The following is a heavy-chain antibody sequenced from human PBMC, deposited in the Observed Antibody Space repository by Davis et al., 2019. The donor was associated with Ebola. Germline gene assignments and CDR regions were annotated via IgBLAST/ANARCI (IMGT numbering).Heavy chain of an antibody. D-gene: IGHD2-2*01. J-gene: IGHJ6*02. CDR1: GGTFSSYA. V-gene: IGHV1-69*13. CDR3: AKDLVPAATYYYYYGMDV. CDR2: IIPIFGTA. Sequence: SVKVSCKASGGTFSSYAISWVRQAPGQGLEWMGGIIPIFGTANYAQKFQGRVTITADESTSTAYMELSSLRAEDTAVYYCAKDLVPAATYYYYYGMDVWGQGTTVTVSS.